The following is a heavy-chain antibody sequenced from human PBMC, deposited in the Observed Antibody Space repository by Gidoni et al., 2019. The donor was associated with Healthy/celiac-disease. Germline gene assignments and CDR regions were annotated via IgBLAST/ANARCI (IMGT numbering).Heavy chain of an antibody. CDR1: GFTFSSYA. Sequence: EVQLVESGGGLVQPGVSLSLACSASGFTFSSYAMHWVRQAPGKGLEYVSAISSNGGSTYYADSVKGRFTISRDNSKNTLYLQMSSLRAEDTAVYYCVKEDGQRQLYYFDYWGQGTLVTVSS. V-gene: IGHV3-64D*06. J-gene: IGHJ4*02. CDR3: VKEDGQRQLYYFDY. D-gene: IGHD6-25*01. CDR2: ISSNGGST.